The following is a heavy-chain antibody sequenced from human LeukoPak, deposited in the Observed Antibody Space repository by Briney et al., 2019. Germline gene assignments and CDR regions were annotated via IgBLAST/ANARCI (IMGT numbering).Heavy chain of an antibody. V-gene: IGHV1-69*06. CDR2: IIPIFGTA. CDR3: ARVRNGYCSSTSCYD. Sequence: SVKVSCKASGGTFSSYAISWVRQAPGQGLEWMGRIIPIFGTANYAQKSQGRVTITADKSTSTAYMELSSLRSEDTAVYYCARVRNGYCSSTSCYDWGQGTLVTVSP. J-gene: IGHJ4*02. CDR1: GGTFSSYA. D-gene: IGHD2-2*03.